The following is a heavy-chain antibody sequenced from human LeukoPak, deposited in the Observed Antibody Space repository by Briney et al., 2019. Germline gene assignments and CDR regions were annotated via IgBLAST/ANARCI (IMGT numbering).Heavy chain of an antibody. J-gene: IGHJ3*02. Sequence: PSETLSLTCAVYGGSFSGYYWSWIRQPPGKGLDWIGEINHSGSTNYNPSLKSRVTISVDTSKNQFSLKLSSVTAADTAVYYCARAPTRYCSSTSCLWGVAFDIWGQGTMVTVSS. D-gene: IGHD2-2*01. CDR1: GGSFSGYY. CDR2: INHSGST. CDR3: ARAPTRYCSSTSCLWGVAFDI. V-gene: IGHV4-34*01.